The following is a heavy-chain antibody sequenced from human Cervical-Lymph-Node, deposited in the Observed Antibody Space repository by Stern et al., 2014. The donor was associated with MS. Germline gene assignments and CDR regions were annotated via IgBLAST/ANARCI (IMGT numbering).Heavy chain of an antibody. D-gene: IGHD6-13*01. CDR1: GGSISSYY. J-gene: IGHJ2*01. Sequence: QVQLVESGPGLVKPSETLSLTCTVSGGSISSYYWSWIRQPPGKGLEWIGYIYYSGSTNYNPSLKSRVTISVDTSKNQFSLKLSSVTAADTAVYYCARVLEYSSSWYDWYFDLWGRGTLVTVSS. CDR2: IYYSGST. CDR3: ARVLEYSSSWYDWYFDL. V-gene: IGHV4-59*01.